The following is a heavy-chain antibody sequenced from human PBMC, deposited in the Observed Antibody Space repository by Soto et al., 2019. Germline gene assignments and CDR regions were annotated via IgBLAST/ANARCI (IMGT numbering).Heavy chain of an antibody. CDR2: IFPLTDIP. CDR3: ARGPLVVLNYFES. V-gene: IGHV1-69*02. CDR1: GGTFRNYP. J-gene: IGHJ4*02. Sequence: QVQLVQSGTEVKKPGSSVKVSCKASGGTFRNYPINWVRQAPGQGLEWMGSIFPLTDIPDYAQNFQARLTMSADKSTSTAYRELRSLTTDDTAMYFCARGPLVVLNYFESWGQGTLVTVSS.